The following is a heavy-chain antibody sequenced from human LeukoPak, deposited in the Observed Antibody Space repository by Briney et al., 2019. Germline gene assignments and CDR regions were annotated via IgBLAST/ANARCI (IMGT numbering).Heavy chain of an antibody. CDR1: GFTVSSNY. D-gene: IGHD2-2*01. V-gene: IGHV3-53*01. J-gene: IGHJ4*02. Sequence: GGSLRLSCAASGFTVSSNYMNWVRQAPGKGLEWVSVIYSGGSTFYADSVEGRFTISRDNSNNTLYLQMNSLRVEDTAVYYCTRDPVSAATDYWGQGTLVTVSS. CDR3: TRDPVSAATDY. CDR2: IYSGGST.